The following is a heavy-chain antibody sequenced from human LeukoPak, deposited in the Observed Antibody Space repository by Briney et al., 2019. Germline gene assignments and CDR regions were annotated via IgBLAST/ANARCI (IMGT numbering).Heavy chain of an antibody. V-gene: IGHV3-7*01. J-gene: IGHJ3*01. CDR3: ARWKMELQRNAFDF. Sequence: GGSLRLSCAASGFTFRTYWMSWIRQAPGKGPEWVADTSRDGSEEYYVQSVKGRFTASRDNAQNALFLQMTNLRVEDTAVYYCARWKMELQRNAFDFWGQGTVVTVSS. D-gene: IGHD1-26*01. CDR1: GFTFRTYW. CDR2: TSRDGSEE.